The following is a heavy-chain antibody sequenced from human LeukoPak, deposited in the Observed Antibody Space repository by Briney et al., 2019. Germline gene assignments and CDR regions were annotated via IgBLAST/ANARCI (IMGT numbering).Heavy chain of an antibody. CDR2: INPNSGGT. Sequence: ASVKVSCXASGCTFTGYYMHWVRQAPGQGLEWMGWINPNSGGTNYAQKFQGRVTMTRDTSISTAYMELSRLRSDDTAVYYCAILWTIVVVPAAHWGQGTLVTVSS. J-gene: IGHJ4*02. CDR3: AILWTIVVVPAAH. D-gene: IGHD2-2*01. CDR1: GCTFTGYY. V-gene: IGHV1-2*02.